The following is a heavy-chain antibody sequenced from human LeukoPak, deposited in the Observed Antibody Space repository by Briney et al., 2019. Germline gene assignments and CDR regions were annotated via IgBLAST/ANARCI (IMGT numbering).Heavy chain of an antibody. D-gene: IGHD3-10*01. V-gene: IGHV1-2*02. CDR2: INPNSGGT. J-gene: IGHJ3*02. CDR3: ARVPGPMVRGVDPKFDI. Sequence: ASVKVSCKASGYTFTGYYMHWVRQAPGQGLEWMGWINPNSGGTNYAQKFQGRVTMTRDTSISTAYMELSRLRSDDTAVYYCARVPGPMVRGVDPKFDIWGQGTMVTVSS. CDR1: GYTFTGYY.